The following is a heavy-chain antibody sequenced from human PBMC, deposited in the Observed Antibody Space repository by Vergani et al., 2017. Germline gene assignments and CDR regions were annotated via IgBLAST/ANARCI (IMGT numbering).Heavy chain of an antibody. CDR3: AADQGGRAYCGGDCYSN. CDR2: NVVGSGNT. D-gene: IGHD2-21*02. V-gene: IGHV1-58*01. Sequence: QMQLVQSGPEVKKPGTSVKVSCKASGFTFTNSAVQWVRQARGQRLEWIGWNVVGSGNTNYAQQFQERVTISRDMSTGTVYMELSSLRAEDSAVYYCAADQGGRAYCGGDCYSNWGQGTLVTVSS. J-gene: IGHJ4*02. CDR1: GFTFTNSA.